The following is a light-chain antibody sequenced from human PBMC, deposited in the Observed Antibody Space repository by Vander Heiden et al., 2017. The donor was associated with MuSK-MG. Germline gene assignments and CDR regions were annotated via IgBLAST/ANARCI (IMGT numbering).Light chain of an antibody. CDR3: VLFMGSYVV. J-gene: IGLJ2*01. CDR1: SCSVSTSSY. V-gene: IGLV8-61*01. Sequence: QTVVNQEPSFSVSPGGPVILTCGLSSCSVSTSSYPSWYHQTPGQAPRKLIYSTSTRSSGVPDRFSGSILGNKAALTITGAQADDESDYYCVLFMGSYVVFGGGTKLTVL. CDR2: STS.